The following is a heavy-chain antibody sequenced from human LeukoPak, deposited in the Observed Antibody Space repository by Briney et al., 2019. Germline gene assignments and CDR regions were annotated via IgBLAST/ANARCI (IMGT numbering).Heavy chain of an antibody. Sequence: PGGSLRLSCAASGFTFSSYGMNWIRQAPGKGLEWVSVIYSGGNTYYADSVKGRFSISRDNSKNTLYLQMNSLRVEDTAVYYCAGSRLSAEYFQFWGQGTLVAVSS. J-gene: IGHJ1*01. V-gene: IGHV3-66*01. CDR3: AGSRLSAEYFQF. CDR2: IYSGGNT. CDR1: GFTFSSYG.